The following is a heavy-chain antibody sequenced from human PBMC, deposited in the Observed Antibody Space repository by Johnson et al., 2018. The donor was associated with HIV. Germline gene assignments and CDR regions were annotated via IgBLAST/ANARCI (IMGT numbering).Heavy chain of an antibody. V-gene: IGHV3-7*01. J-gene: IGHJ3*02. Sequence: VQLVESGGGLVQPGESLRLSCAASGFTFSSYWMSWVRQAPGKGLEWVANIKQDGSEMYYVDSVKGRFTISRDNAKNSLYLQMKSLRAEDTALYYCARDSTPWDGDYVDYTFDIWGQGTMVTVSS. D-gene: IGHD4-17*01. CDR1: GFTFSSYW. CDR3: ARDSTPWDGDYVDYTFDI. CDR2: IKQDGSEM.